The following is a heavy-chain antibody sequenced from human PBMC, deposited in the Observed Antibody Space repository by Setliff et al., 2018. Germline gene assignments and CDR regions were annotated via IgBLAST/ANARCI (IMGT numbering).Heavy chain of an antibody. Sequence: SETLSLTCTVSGASISSGTYYWAWIRQPPGKGLEWIGRIHYSGTTYYNASLKSRVTMSVDTSKNQFSLNLSSVTAADTAVYYCARMSGFLYPDVWGNGTTVTVSS. J-gene: IGHJ6*04. V-gene: IGHV4-39*01. CDR3: ARMSGFLYPDV. D-gene: IGHD3-16*01. CDR1: GASISSGTYY. CDR2: IHYSGTT.